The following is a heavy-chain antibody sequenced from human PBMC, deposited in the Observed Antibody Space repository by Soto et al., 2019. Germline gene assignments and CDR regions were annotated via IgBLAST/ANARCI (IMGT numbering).Heavy chain of an antibody. D-gene: IGHD5-18*01. CDR1: GFTFSSYA. CDR3: AKPIMLGSRYWYSDL. J-gene: IGHJ2*01. V-gene: IGHV3-23*01. Sequence: EVQLLDSGGGLVQPGGSLRLSCAASGFTFSSYAMTWVRQAPGKGLEWVSAISASGGSPYYADSVKGRFTISRDNSQSTRYLQMNSLRAEDTAVYYCAKPIMLGSRYWYSDLWGRGPLVTASS. CDR2: ISASGGSP.